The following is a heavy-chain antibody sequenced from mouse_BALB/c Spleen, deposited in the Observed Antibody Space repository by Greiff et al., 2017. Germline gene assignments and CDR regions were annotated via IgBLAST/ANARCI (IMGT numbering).Heavy chain of an antibody. J-gene: IGHJ4*01. CDR1: GYSITSDYA. CDR3: ASRDWSYAMDY. Sequence: EVKLVESGPGLVKPSQSLSLTCTVTGYSITSDYAWNWIRQFPGNKLEWMGYISYSGSTSYNPSLKSRISITRDTSKNQFFLQLNSVTTEDTATYYCASRDWSYAMDYWGQGTSVTVSS. D-gene: IGHD3-3*01. CDR2: ISYSGST. V-gene: IGHV3-2*02.